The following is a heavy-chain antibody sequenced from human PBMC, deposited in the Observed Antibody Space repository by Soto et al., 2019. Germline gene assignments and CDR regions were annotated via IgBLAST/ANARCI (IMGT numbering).Heavy chain of an antibody. J-gene: IGHJ5*02. V-gene: IGHV3-64*01. CDR2: ISSNGGST. Sequence: GGSLRLSCAASGFTFSSYAMHWVRQAPGKGLVYVSAISSNGGSTYYANSVKGRFTISRDNSKNTLYLQMGSLRAEDMAVYYCAREIVVVPAATSWFDPWGSGTLVNVSS. CDR3: AREIVVVPAATSWFDP. CDR1: GFTFSSYA. D-gene: IGHD2-2*01.